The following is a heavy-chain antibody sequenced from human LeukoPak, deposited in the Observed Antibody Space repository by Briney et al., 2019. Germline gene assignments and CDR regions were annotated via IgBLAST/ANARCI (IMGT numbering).Heavy chain of an antibody. CDR3: AKDRSGGTVKLFDY. Sequence: GGSLRLSCAASGFTFSSYAMSWVRQAPGKGLEWVSAISGSGGSTYYADSVKGRFTISRDNSKNTLYLQMKSLRAEDTAVYYCAKDRSGGTVKLFDYWGQGTLVTVSS. J-gene: IGHJ4*02. CDR1: GFTFSSYA. D-gene: IGHD4-17*01. CDR2: ISGSGGST. V-gene: IGHV3-23*01.